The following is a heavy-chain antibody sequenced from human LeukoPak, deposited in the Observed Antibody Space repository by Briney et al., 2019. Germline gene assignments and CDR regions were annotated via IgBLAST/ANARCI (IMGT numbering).Heavy chain of an antibody. D-gene: IGHD2-15*01. CDR2: IYPGDSDT. CDR3: ARFRRDSYCSGGSCYQPSSYFDY. J-gene: IGHJ4*02. Sequence: PGESLKISCKGSGYSFTSYWIGWVRQMPGKGLEWMGIIYPGDSDTRYSPSFQGQVTISADKSISTAYLQWSSLKASDTAMYYCARFRRDSYCSGGSCYQPSSYFDYWGQGTLVTVSS. CDR1: GYSFTSYW. V-gene: IGHV5-51*01.